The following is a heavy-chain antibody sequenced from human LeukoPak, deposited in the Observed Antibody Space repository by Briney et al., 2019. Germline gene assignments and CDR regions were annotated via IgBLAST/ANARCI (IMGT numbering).Heavy chain of an antibody. CDR3: AKTWRGRGYYGYGPSEYFYYMDV. CDR2: ISSTNSYI. V-gene: IGHV3-21*01. D-gene: IGHD3-10*01. Sequence: GGSLRLSCAASRFTLSSYSMNWVRQAPGKGLEWVSSISSTNSYIYYADSVKGRFTISLDNAKTSLFLQMNSLRAEDTAVYYCAKTWRGRGYYGYGPSEYFYYMDVWGKGTTVTISS. CDR1: RFTLSSYS. J-gene: IGHJ6*03.